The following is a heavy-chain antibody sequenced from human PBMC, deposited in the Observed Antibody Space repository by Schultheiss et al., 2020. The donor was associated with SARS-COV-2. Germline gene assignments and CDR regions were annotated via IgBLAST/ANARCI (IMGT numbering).Heavy chain of an antibody. Sequence: SETLSLTCTVSGGSISSGGYYWSWIRQPPGKGLEWIGEINHSGSTNYNPSLKSRVTISVDTSKNQFSLKLSSVTAADTAVYYCARDRKGDTGYNWFDPWGQGTLVTVSS. CDR3: ARDRKGDTGYNWFDP. CDR2: INHSGST. CDR1: GGSISSGGYY. V-gene: IGHV4-61*08. J-gene: IGHJ5*02. D-gene: IGHD5-18*01.